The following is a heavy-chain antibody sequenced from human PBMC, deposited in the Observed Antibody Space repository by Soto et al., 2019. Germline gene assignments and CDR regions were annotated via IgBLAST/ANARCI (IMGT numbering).Heavy chain of an antibody. D-gene: IGHD6-25*01. CDR1: GGTFSSYA. CDR2: IIPIFGTA. Sequence: QVQLVQSGAEVKKPGSSVKVSCKASGGTFSSYAISWVRQAPGQGLKWMGGIIPIFGTANYAQKFQGRVTVTADESTSTADMELGSLRSEDTAVYYCARGGEAAADYGMDVWGQGTTVTVSS. CDR3: ARGGEAAADYGMDV. J-gene: IGHJ6*02. V-gene: IGHV1-69*01.